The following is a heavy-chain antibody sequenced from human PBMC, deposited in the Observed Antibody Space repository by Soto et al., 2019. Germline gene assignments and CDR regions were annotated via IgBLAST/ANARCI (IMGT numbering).Heavy chain of an antibody. D-gene: IGHD6-13*01. CDR2: ISYDGSNK. J-gene: IGHJ4*02. CDR1: GFTFSSYG. CDR3: AKECTSSSCPTQDLDG. V-gene: IGHV3-30*18. Sequence: QVQLVESGGGVVQPGRSLRLSCAASGFTFSSYGMHWVRQAPGKGLEWVAVISYDGSNKYYADSVKGRFTISRDNSKNTLYLQINSLRAEDTAVYYCAKECTSSSCPTQDLDGWGQGTLVTVSS.